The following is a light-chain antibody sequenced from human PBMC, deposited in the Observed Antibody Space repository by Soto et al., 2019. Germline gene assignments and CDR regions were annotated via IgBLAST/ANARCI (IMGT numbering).Light chain of an antibody. J-gene: IGLJ1*01. CDR3: SSYAGSYTFV. V-gene: IGLV2-11*01. Sequence: QSALTQPRSVSGSAGQSVTISCTGTASDVGGYSYVSWYQQHPGKVPKLIIYDVSKWPSGVPDRFSGSKSVNTASLTISGLKDEDEGDYYLSSYAGSYTFVFGTGTKVTVL. CDR1: ASDVGGYSY. CDR2: DVS.